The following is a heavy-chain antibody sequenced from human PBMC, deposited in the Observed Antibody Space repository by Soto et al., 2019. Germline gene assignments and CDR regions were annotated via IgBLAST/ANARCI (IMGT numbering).Heavy chain of an antibody. CDR2: ISYDGSNK. Sequence: GGSLRLSCAASGFTFSSYAMHWVRQAPGKGLEWVAVISYDGSNKYYADSVKGRFTISRDNSKNTLYLQMNSLRAEDTAVYYCAKGGYSGYFGDYWGQGTLVTVSS. D-gene: IGHD5-12*01. V-gene: IGHV3-30-3*01. CDR3: AKGGYSGYFGDY. J-gene: IGHJ4*02. CDR1: GFTFSSYA.